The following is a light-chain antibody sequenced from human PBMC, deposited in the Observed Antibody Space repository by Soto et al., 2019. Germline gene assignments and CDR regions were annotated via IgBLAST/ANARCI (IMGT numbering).Light chain of an antibody. CDR2: DAS. V-gene: IGKV3-11*01. CDR3: QQRSNWPPST. CDR1: QSVNSY. J-gene: IGKJ2*01. Sequence: EIVLTQSPATLSLSPGERATLSCRASQSVNSYLAWYQQKPGQAPRLLIYDASNRATGIPARFSGSGSGTDFTLTINSLEPEDFAVYYCQQRSNWPPSTFGQGTKLEIK.